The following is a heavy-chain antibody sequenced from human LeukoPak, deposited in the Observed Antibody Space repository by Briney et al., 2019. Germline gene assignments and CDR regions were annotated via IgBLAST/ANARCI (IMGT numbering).Heavy chain of an antibody. V-gene: IGHV3-11*01. CDR2: ISPNGTDI. CDR1: GFIFSDYY. Sequence: GGSLRLSCAASGFIFSDYYVSWIRQSPGKGLKWISYISPNGTDICSIDSVRGRFIISRDNAKNSLYLQMNSLRAEDTAVYYCASGSSSVGYWGQGTLVTVSS. D-gene: IGHD6-6*01. CDR3: ASGSSSVGY. J-gene: IGHJ4*02.